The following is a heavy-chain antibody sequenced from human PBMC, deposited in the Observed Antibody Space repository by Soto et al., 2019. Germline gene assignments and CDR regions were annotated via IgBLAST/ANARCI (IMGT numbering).Heavy chain of an antibody. CDR2: INAGNGNT. Sequence: ASVKVSCKASGYTFTGYAMHWVRQAPGQRLEWMGWINAGNGNTKYSQKFQGRVTITRDTSASTAYMELSSLRSEDTAVYYCARVKLGYCISTSCYHDYWGQGTLVTVSS. J-gene: IGHJ4*02. CDR3: ARVKLGYCISTSCYHDY. CDR1: GYTFTGYA. V-gene: IGHV1-3*01. D-gene: IGHD2-2*01.